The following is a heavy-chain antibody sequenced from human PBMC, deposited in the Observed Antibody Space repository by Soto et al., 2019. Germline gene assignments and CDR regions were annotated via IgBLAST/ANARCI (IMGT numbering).Heavy chain of an antibody. V-gene: IGHV4-34*01. D-gene: IGHD2-15*01. CDR2: IYHSGST. Sequence: SETLSLTCAVYGGSFSGYYWSWIRQPPGKGLEWIGYIYHSGSTYYNPSLKSRVTISVDRSKNQFSLKLSSVTAADTAVYYCARAVAASGMDVWGQGTTVTVSS. CDR3: ARAVAASGMDV. J-gene: IGHJ6*02. CDR1: GGSFSGYY.